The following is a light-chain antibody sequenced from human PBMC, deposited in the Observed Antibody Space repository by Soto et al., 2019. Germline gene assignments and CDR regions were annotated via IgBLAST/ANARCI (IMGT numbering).Light chain of an antibody. Sequence: EIVMTQSPATLSVSPGERATLSCRASQSVSSNLAWYQQKPGQAPRLLIYGASTRATGIPARFSGSGSGTEFTLTISSLQSEDFAVYFCQQYHIWPSWTFGQGTKVDNK. CDR3: QQYHIWPSWT. J-gene: IGKJ1*01. V-gene: IGKV3-15*01. CDR1: QSVSSN. CDR2: GAS.